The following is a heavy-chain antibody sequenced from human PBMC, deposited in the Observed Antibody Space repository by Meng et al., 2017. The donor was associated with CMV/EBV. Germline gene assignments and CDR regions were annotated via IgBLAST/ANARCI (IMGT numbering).Heavy chain of an antibody. CDR3: ARSTGYSSGWSGGDAFDI. Sequence: ASVTVSCKASGYTFTGYYMHWLRQAPGPGLEWMGWINPNSGGTNYAQKFQGRVTMTRDTSISTAYMELSRLRSDDTAVYYCARSTGYSSGWSGGDAFDIWGQGTMVTVSS. D-gene: IGHD6-19*01. V-gene: IGHV1-2*02. CDR2: INPNSGGT. CDR1: GYTFTGYY. J-gene: IGHJ3*02.